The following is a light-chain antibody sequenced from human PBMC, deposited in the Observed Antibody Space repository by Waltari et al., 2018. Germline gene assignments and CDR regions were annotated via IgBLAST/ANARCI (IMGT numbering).Light chain of an antibody. Sequence: DIQMTQSPSSLSASVGDRVTITCRASPSISNYLNWYQPQQGKVPKLVIYAASTLHRRVPSRFSCSGSGTEFTLTISSLQIEDFATYYCQQSDSTAPETFGQGTRV. V-gene: IGKV1-39*01. J-gene: IGKJ1*01. CDR2: AAS. CDR1: PSISNY. CDR3: QQSDSTAPET.